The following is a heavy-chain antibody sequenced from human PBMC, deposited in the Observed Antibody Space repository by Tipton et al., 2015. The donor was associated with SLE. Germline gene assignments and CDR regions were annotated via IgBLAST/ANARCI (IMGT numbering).Heavy chain of an antibody. V-gene: IGHV4-30-4*01. CDR3: AREGIAVAGTPQAEFGY. CDR2: IYYSGST. CDR1: GGSISSGDYY. D-gene: IGHD6-19*01. Sequence: LRLSCTVSGGSISSGDYYWSWIRQPPGKGLEWIGYIYYSGSTNYNPSLKSRVTISVDTSKNQFPLKLSSVTAADTAVYYCAREGIAVAGTPQAEFGYWGQGTLVTVSS. J-gene: IGHJ4*02.